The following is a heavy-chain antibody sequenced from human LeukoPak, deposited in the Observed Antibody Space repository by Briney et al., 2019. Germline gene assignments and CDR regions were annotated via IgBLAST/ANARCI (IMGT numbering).Heavy chain of an antibody. V-gene: IGHV4-59*01. CDR1: GGSISSYY. Sequence: SETLSLTCTVSGGSISSYYWSWIRQPPGKGLEWIGYIYYSGSTNYNPSLKSRVTISVDTSKNQFSLKLSSVTAADTAVYYCARGLYGFDAFDIWGQGTMVTVSS. CDR2: IYYSGST. J-gene: IGHJ3*02. D-gene: IGHD3-10*01. CDR3: ARGLYGFDAFDI.